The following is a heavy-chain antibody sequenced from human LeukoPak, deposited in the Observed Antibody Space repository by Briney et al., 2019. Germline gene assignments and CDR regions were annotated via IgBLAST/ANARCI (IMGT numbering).Heavy chain of an antibody. CDR1: GFTFSSYE. J-gene: IGHJ5*02. V-gene: IGHV3-15*01. CDR2: IKSKTDGGTA. Sequence: GGSLRLSCAASGFTFSSYEMNWVRQAPGKGPEWVGRIKSKTDGGTADYAAPGKGRFTISRDDSKNTLYLQMNSLKTEDTAVYYCITWRWFDPWGQGTLVTVSS. CDR3: ITWRWFDP.